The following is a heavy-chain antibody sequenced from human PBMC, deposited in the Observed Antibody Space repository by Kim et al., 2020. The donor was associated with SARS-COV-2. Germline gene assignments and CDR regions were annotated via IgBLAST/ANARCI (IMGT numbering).Heavy chain of an antibody. CDR1: GGSISSGGYY. D-gene: IGHD3-22*01. V-gene: IGHV4-31*03. CDR3: ARARSITMIVVVITYFDY. Sequence: SETLSLTCTVSGGSISSGGYYWSWIRQHPGKGLEWIGYIYYSGNTYYNPSLKSRVTISVDTSKNQFSLKLSSVTAADTAVYYCARARSITMIVVVITYFDYWGQGTLVTVSS. J-gene: IGHJ4*02. CDR2: IYYSGNT.